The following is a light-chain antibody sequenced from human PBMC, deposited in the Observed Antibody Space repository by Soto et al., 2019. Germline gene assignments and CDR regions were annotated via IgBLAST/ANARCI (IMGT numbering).Light chain of an antibody. J-gene: IGKJ1*01. CDR2: AAS. CDR3: QQSYSTPRT. Sequence: DIQMTQSPSSLSASVGDRVTITCRASQSISSYLNWYQQKPAKAPKLLLYAASTLHSGVPSRFSGSGSGTDFTLTISSLQPEDFATYYRQQSYSTPRTFGQATKVEIK. V-gene: IGKV1-39*01. CDR1: QSISSY.